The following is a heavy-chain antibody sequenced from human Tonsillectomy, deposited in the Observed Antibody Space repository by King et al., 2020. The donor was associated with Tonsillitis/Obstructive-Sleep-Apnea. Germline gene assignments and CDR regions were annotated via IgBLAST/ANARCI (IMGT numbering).Heavy chain of an antibody. CDR2: IKQDGSEK. J-gene: IGHJ6*03. Sequence: VQLVESGGGLVQPGGSLRLSCAASGFTFSSYWMSWVRQAPGKGLEWVANIKQDGSEKYYVDSVKGRFPISRDNAKNSLYLQMNSLGAEDRAVYYCARGVSGYCSSTSCSSYYYYYYMDVWGKGTTVTVSS. V-gene: IGHV3-7*04. CDR1: GFTFSSYW. CDR3: ARGVSGYCSSTSCSSYYYYYYMDV. D-gene: IGHD2-2*01.